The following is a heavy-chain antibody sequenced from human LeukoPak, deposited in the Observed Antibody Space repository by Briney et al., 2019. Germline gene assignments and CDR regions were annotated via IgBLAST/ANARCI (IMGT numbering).Heavy chain of an antibody. CDR3: ARGRTNLDCSSTSCQYYYYYYGMDV. CDR1: GGSFSGYY. Sequence: SETLSLTCAVYGGSFSGYYWSWIRQPPGKGLEWIGEINHSGSTNYNPSLKSRVTISVDTSKNQFSLKLGSVTAADTAVYYCARGRTNLDCSSTSCQYYYYYYGMDVWGQGTTVTVSS. D-gene: IGHD2-2*01. V-gene: IGHV4-34*01. J-gene: IGHJ6*02. CDR2: INHSGST.